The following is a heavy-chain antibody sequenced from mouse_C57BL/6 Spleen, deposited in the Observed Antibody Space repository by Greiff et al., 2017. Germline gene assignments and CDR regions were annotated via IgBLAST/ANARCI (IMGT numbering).Heavy chain of an antibody. J-gene: IGHJ4*01. CDR1: GYTFTGYW. CDR2: FDPNSGGT. D-gene: IGHD4-1*01. V-gene: IGHV1-72*01. CDR3: AAGTLYAMDY. Sequence: QVQLQQPGAELVRPGASVKLSCKASGYTFTGYWMHWVKQRPGRGLEWIGRFDPNSGGTKYNEKFKSKATLTVDKPSSTAYMQRSSLTSEDSAVYYCAAGTLYAMDYGGQGTSVTVSS.